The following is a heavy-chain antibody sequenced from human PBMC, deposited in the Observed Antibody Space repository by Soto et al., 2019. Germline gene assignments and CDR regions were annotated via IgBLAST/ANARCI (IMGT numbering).Heavy chain of an antibody. CDR3: ARVGSNYDYFDY. Sequence: GGSLRLSCAASGFTFSSYSMNWVRQAPGKGLEWVSYISSSSTIYYADSVKGRFTISRDNAKNSLYLQMNSLRDEDTAVYYCARVGSNYDYFDYWGQGTLVTVSS. V-gene: IGHV3-48*02. CDR1: GFTFSSYS. CDR2: ISSSSTI. D-gene: IGHD4-4*01. J-gene: IGHJ4*02.